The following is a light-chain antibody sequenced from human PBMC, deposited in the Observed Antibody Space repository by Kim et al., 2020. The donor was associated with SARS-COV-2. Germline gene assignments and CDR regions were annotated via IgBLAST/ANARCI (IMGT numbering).Light chain of an antibody. CDR3: QQYNYWPRT. Sequence: GSPVERAPRYCRASQSVSSNLAWYQQKRGQAPRLLISRASTRATGVPARFSGSGSGTEFTLTISSLQSEDFAVYYCQQYNYWPRTFGQGTKVDIK. CDR1: QSVSSN. J-gene: IGKJ1*01. V-gene: IGKV3-15*01. CDR2: RAS.